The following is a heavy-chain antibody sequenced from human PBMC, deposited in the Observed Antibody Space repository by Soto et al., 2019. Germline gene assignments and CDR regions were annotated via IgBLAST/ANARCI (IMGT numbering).Heavy chain of an antibody. D-gene: IGHD2-2*02. CDR2: IIPIFGTA. J-gene: IGHJ6*02. Sequence: SVKVSCKASGGTFSSYAISWVRQAPGQGLGWMGGIIPIFGTANYAQKFQGRVTITADKSTSTAYMELSSLRSEDTAVYYCARSLGAYCSSTSCYKGRYYYYGMDVWGQGPTVTVSS. CDR3: ARSLGAYCSSTSCYKGRYYYYGMDV. V-gene: IGHV1-69*06. CDR1: GGTFSSYA.